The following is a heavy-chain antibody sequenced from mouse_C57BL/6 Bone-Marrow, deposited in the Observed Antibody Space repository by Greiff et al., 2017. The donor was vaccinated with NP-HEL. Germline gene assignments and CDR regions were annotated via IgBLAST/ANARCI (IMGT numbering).Heavy chain of an antibody. Sequence: EVQLQESGPGLVKPSQSLSLTCSVTGYSITSGYYWNWIRQFPGNKLEWMGYISYDGSNNYNPSLKNRISITRDTSKNQFFLKLNSVTTEDTATYYCARDSSVLYYAMDYWGQGTSVTVSS. V-gene: IGHV3-6*01. CDR1: GYSITSGYY. CDR2: ISYDGSN. J-gene: IGHJ4*01. CDR3: ARDSSVLYYAMDY. D-gene: IGHD3-2*02.